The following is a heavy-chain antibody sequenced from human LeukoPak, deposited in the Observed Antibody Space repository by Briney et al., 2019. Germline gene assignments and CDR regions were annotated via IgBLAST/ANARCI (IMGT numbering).Heavy chain of an antibody. J-gene: IGHJ3*02. V-gene: IGHV1-69*06. CDR3: ASSRIVGATSGAFDI. CDR1: GGTLSSYA. Sequence: ASVKVSCKASGGTLSSYAISWVRQAPGQGLEWMGRIIPIFVTANYAQKFQGRVTITADKSTSTAYMELSSLRSEDTGVYYCASSRIVGATSGAFDIWGQGTMVTVSS. CDR2: IIPIFVTA. D-gene: IGHD1-26*01.